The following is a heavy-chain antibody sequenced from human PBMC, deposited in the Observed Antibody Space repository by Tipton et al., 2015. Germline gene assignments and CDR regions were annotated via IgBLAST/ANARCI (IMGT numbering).Heavy chain of an antibody. J-gene: IGHJ4*02. CDR1: GYSISSGYY. V-gene: IGHV4-38-2*01. CDR3: ARGLLLWFGMSDY. Sequence: TLSLTCDVSGYSISSGYYWGWIRQPPGKGLEWIGSIFHGGDPTYNPPHKSRVPFSLDTSKNQFPLKLNSVTAADTAVYYCARGLLLWFGMSDYWGRGTLVTVSS. D-gene: IGHD3-10*01. CDR2: IFHGGDP.